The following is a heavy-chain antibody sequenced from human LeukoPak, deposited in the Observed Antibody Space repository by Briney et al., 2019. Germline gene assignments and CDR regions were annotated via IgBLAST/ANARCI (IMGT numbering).Heavy chain of an antibody. Sequence: SETLSLTCTVSGGSISSCYWSWIRQSAGKGLEWIGRIYSSGSSYYNPSLESRVTMSVDTSKNQFSLKLSSVTAADTAVYYCARGSSSANYWGQGSLVTVSS. CDR2: IYSSGSS. D-gene: IGHD6-19*01. V-gene: IGHV4-4*07. J-gene: IGHJ4*02. CDR1: GGSISSCY. CDR3: ARGSSSANY.